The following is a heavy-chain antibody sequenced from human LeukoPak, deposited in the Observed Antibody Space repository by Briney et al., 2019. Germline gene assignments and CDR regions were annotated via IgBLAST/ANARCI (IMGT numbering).Heavy chain of an antibody. J-gene: IGHJ5*02. CDR3: AGGAWFDP. CDR1: GGSISSSSYY. V-gene: IGHV4-39*07. CDR2: IYYSGST. D-gene: IGHD1-26*01. Sequence: PSETLSLTCTVSGGSISSSSYYWGWIRQPPGKGLEWIGSIYYSGSTYYNPSLKSRVTISVDTSKNQFSLKLSSVTAADTAVYYCAGGAWFDPWGQGTLVTVSS.